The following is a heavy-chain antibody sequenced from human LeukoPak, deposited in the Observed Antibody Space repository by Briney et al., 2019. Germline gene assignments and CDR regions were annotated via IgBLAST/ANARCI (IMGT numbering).Heavy chain of an antibody. CDR3: ARATAPPSLSV. J-gene: IGHJ6*04. Sequence: PSETLSLTCTVSGGSISSYYWSWIRQPPGKGLEWIGYIYYSGSTNYNPSLKSRVTISVDTSKNQFSLKLSSVTAADTAVYYCARATAPPSLSVWGKGTTVTVSS. CDR2: IYYSGST. D-gene: IGHD5-18*01. V-gene: IGHV4-59*01. CDR1: GGSISSYY.